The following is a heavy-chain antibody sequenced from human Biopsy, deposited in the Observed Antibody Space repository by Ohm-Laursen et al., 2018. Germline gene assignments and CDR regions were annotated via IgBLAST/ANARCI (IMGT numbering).Heavy chain of an antibody. Sequence: SLRLSCAASGFTFDDYAMHWVRHAPGKGLEWVSAISWNSGSIDYADSVKGRFTISRDNAENSLYLQMNSLRAEDTALCYCAKGQAPDGYNNAFDIWGQGTMLTVSS. CDR2: ISWNSGSI. CDR3: AKGQAPDGYNNAFDI. J-gene: IGHJ3*02. V-gene: IGHV3-9*01. CDR1: GFTFDDYA. D-gene: IGHD5-24*01.